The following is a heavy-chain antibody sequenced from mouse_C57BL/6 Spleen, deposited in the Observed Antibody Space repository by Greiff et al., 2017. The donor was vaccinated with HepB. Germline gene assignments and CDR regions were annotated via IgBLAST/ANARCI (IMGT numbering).Heavy chain of an antibody. J-gene: IGHJ3*01. V-gene: IGHV1-55*01. CDR1: GYTFTSSW. CDR2: IYPGSGST. D-gene: IGHD3-2*02. CDR3: AIEGLDSSGYGFAD. Sequence: QVQLQQSGAELVKPGASVKMSCKASGYTFTSSWITWVKQRPGQGLEWIGDIYPGSGSTNYNEKFKSKATLTVDTSSSTAYMQLSSLTSEDSAVYYCAIEGLDSSGYGFADLSQGTLVTVAA.